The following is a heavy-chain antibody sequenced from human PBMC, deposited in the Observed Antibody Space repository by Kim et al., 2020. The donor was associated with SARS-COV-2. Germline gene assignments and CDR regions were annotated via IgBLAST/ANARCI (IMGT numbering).Heavy chain of an antibody. V-gene: IGHV1-69*13. CDR3: ATIGGGYNYYYYGMDV. J-gene: IGHJ6*02. CDR1: GGTFSSYA. Sequence: SVKVSCKASGGTFSSYAISWVRQAPGQGLEWMGGIIPIFGTANYAQKFQGRVTITADESTSTAYMELSSLRSEDTAVYYCATIGGGYNYYYYGMDVWGQGTTVTVS. D-gene: IGHD5-12*01. CDR2: IIPIFGTA.